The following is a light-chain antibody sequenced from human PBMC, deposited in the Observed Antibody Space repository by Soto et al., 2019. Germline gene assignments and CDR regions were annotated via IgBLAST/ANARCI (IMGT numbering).Light chain of an antibody. CDR3: QQINSYPIT. J-gene: IGKJ5*01. CDR2: AAS. Sequence: DIQLPQSPSFLSASVGDRVTITCRASQGISSYLAWYQQKPGKAPNLLIYAASTLQSGVPSRFSGSGSGTEFTLTISSLQPEDFATYYCQQINSYPITFGQGTRLEIK. CDR1: QGISSY. V-gene: IGKV1-9*01.